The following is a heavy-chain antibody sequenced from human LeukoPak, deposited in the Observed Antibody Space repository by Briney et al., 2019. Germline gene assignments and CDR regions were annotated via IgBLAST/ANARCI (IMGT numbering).Heavy chain of an antibody. J-gene: IGHJ4*02. CDR3: ARADSYGYYGYFDY. D-gene: IGHD5-18*01. CDR2: ISSSSSYI. CDR1: GFTFSSYS. Sequence: GGSLRLSCAASGFTFSSYSMNWVRQAPGKGLEWVSSISSSSSYIYYADSVKGRFTISRDNAKNSLYLQMNSLRAEDTAMYYCARADSYGYYGYFDYWGQGTLVTVSS. V-gene: IGHV3-21*01.